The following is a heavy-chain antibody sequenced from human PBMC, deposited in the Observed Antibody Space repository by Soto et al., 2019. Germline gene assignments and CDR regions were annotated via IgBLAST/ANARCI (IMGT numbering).Heavy chain of an antibody. CDR3: ARTYYYDSSGYYPWY. J-gene: IGHJ4*02. D-gene: IGHD3-22*01. CDR2: IYPGDSDT. CDR1: GYNFTSYW. V-gene: IGHV5-51*01. Sequence: HGESLKISCKGSGYNFTSYWIGWVRQMPGKGLEWMGIIYPGDSDTRYSPSFQGQVTISADKSISTAYLQGSSLKASDTAMYYCARTYYYDSSGYYPWYWGQGTLVTVSS.